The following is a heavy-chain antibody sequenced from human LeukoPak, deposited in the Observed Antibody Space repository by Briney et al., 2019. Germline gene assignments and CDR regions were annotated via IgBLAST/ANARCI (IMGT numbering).Heavy chain of an antibody. CDR2: IYYSGST. CDR3: ARGGWYSYGH. J-gene: IGHJ4*02. CDR1: GGSISSYY. V-gene: IGHV4-59*01. Sequence: PSETLSLTCTVSGGSISSYYWSRIRQPPGKGLEWIGYIYYSGSTNYNPSLKSRVTISVDTSKNQFSLKLSSVTAADTAVYYCARGGWYSYGHWGQGTLVTVSS. D-gene: IGHD5-18*01.